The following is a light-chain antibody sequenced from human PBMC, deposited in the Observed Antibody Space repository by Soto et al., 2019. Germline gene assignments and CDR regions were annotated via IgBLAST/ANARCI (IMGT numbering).Light chain of an antibody. CDR3: CSYAGSTTFVV. CDR1: SSDVGRYNL. CDR2: EVG. Sequence: QSALTQPASVSGSPGQSITISCTGTSSDVGRYNLVSWYQQYPGKAPKLMIYEVGKRPSGVSNRFSGSKSGNTASLTISGLQAEDEADYYCCSYAGSTTFVVFGGGTKVTVL. J-gene: IGLJ2*01. V-gene: IGLV2-23*02.